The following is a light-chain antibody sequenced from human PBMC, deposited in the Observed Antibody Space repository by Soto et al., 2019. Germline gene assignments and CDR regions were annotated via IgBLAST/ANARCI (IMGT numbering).Light chain of an antibody. CDR1: QSVSSSY. CDR2: GAS. CDR3: QQYGSSGT. Sequence: EIVLTQSPGTLSLSPGERATLSCRASQSVSSSYLAWYQQKPGQAPRLLIYGASTRATNIPARFSGSGSGTDFTLTISRLEPEDFAVYYCQQYGSSGTFGQGTKV. J-gene: IGKJ1*01. V-gene: IGKV3-20*01.